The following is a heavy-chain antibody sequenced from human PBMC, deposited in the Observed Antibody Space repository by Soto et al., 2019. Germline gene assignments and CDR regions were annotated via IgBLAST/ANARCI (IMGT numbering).Heavy chain of an antibody. V-gene: IGHV3-64*07. Sequence: EVQLVESGGGLVQPGGSLRLSCAASGFTFSSHTMHWVRQAPGKGLEYVSTVSSNGGSTYYADSVRGRFTISRDNSKNTPYLQMGSLRAEDMAVYYCARGLGSSWYYAFDIWGQGTMVTVSS. CDR3: ARGLGSSWYYAFDI. D-gene: IGHD6-13*01. CDR2: VSSNGGST. J-gene: IGHJ3*02. CDR1: GFTFSSHT.